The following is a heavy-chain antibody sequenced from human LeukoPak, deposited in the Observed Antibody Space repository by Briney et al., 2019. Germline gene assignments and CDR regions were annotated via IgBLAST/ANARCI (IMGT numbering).Heavy chain of an antibody. Sequence: SGPALVRPTQTLTLTCTFSGFSLSTSGMCVSWIRQPPGTALGCLALIDWDDDKYYSTSLKTRLTISKDTSKNQVVLTMTNMDPVDTATYYCARVPYSSSWYSFDYWGQGTLVTVS. CDR2: IDWDDDK. V-gene: IGHV2-70*01. CDR3: ARVPYSSSWYSFDY. D-gene: IGHD6-13*01. J-gene: IGHJ4*02. CDR1: GFSLSTSGMC.